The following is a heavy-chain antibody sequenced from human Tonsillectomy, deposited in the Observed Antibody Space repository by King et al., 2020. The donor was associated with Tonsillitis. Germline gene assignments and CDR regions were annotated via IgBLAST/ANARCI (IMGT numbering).Heavy chain of an antibody. Sequence: VQLVESGGDLVKPGGSLRLSCAASGFTFNNVWMSWVRQAPGKGLEWVGRIKSKTDGGTTDYAAPVEGRFTISRDDSKKTLYLQMNSLKTEDTAVYYCTTLEEFRGVYSYYYAMDVWGQGTTVTVSS. CDR2: IKSKTDGGTT. D-gene: IGHD3-10*01. CDR1: GFTFNNVW. CDR3: TTLEEFRGVYSYYYAMDV. J-gene: IGHJ6*02. V-gene: IGHV3-15*01.